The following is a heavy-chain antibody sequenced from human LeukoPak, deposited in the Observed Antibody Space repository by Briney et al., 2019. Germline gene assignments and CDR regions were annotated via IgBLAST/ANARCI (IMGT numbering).Heavy chain of an antibody. CDR3: ATDFAYYYGSGSFLFQNYYGMDV. D-gene: IGHD3-10*01. Sequence: ASVKVSCKASGYTFTGYYMHWVRQAPGQGLEWMGWINPNSGGTNYAQKFQGRVTMTRDTSISTAYMELSRLRSDDTAVYYCATDFAYYYGSGSFLFQNYYGMDVWGQGTTVTVSS. CDR1: GYTFTGYY. J-gene: IGHJ6*02. CDR2: INPNSGGT. V-gene: IGHV1-2*02.